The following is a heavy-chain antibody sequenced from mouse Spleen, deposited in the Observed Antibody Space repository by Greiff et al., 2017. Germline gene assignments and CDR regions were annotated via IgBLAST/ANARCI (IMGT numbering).Heavy chain of an antibody. CDR1: GYTFTSYW. V-gene: IGHV1-50*01. CDR2: IDPSDSYT. Sequence: QVQLKQPGAELVKPGASVKLSCKASGYTFTSYWMQWVKQRPGQGLEWIGEIDPSDSYTNYNQKFKGKATLTVDTSSSTAYMQLSSLTSEDSAVYECARSVRRRGWFAYWGQGTLVTVSA. J-gene: IGHJ3*01. CDR3: ARSVRRRGWFAY.